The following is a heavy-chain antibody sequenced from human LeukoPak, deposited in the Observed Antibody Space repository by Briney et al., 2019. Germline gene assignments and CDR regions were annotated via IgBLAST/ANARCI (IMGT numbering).Heavy chain of an antibody. V-gene: IGHV1-69*13. CDR2: IIPIFGTA. D-gene: IGHD3-22*01. CDR3: AENTYYHDSSGYNDAIDI. CDR1: GGTFSTYA. Sequence: SVKVSCKASGGTFSTYAISWVRQAPGQGLEWMGGIIPIFGTANYAQKFQGRVTITADESTSTAYMELSSLRSEDTAVYYCAENTYYHDSSGYNDAIDIWGQGTMVTVSS. J-gene: IGHJ3*02.